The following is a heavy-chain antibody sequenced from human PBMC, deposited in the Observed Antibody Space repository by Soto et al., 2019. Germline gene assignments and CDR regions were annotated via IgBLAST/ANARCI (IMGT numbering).Heavy chain of an antibody. Sequence: EVQLVESGGGLVQPGGSLRLSCAASGFTFRSYEMNWVRQAPGKGLEWISYISSSGTTIYYAGAVKGRFTISRDNAKNSLYLQMNSLIAEDTSLYYCARITVTYSRGMDVWGQGNTVTVSS. CDR2: ISSSGTTI. CDR3: ARITVTYSRGMDV. V-gene: IGHV3-48*03. CDR1: GFTFRSYE. D-gene: IGHD4-17*01. J-gene: IGHJ6*02.